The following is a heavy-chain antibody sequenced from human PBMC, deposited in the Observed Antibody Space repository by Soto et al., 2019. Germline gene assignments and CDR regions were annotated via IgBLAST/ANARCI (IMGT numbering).Heavy chain of an antibody. CDR2: ISYDGSNK. CDR3: AKDLPDRSGYFDL. J-gene: IGHJ2*01. V-gene: IGHV3-30*18. CDR1: GFTFSSYG. Sequence: GGSLRPSCADSGFTFSSYGMHWVRQAPGKGLVWVAVISYDGSNKYYADSVKGRFTISRDNSKNTLSLQMNSLRAEDTAVYYCAKDLPDRSGYFDLWGRGTLVTVSS.